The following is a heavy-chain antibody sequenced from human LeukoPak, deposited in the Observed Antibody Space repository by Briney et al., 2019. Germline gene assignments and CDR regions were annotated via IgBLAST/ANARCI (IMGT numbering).Heavy chain of an antibody. CDR2: ISSGSSTV. J-gene: IGHJ6*03. V-gene: IGHV3-48*01. CDR3: ARGARIAVAGKGRNSYYYYYYMDV. CDR1: GFSFYKDI. Sequence: GGSLRLSCAASGFSFYKDIMNWVRQAPGKGLEWVSYISSGSSTVYYADSVKGRFTISRDNAKNSLYLQMNSLRAEDTAVYYCARGARIAVAGKGRNSYYYYYYMDVWGKGTTVTISS. D-gene: IGHD6-19*01.